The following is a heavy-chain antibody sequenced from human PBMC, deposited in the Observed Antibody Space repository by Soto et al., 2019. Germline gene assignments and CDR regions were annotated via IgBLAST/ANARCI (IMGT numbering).Heavy chain of an antibody. V-gene: IGHV3-23*01. Sequence: EVRLLESGGGLVQPGGSLRLSCSASGFTFNNYAMRWVRQAPGKGLEWVSAIGASGVTTNYKDSVKAGFTISRDNSKSTFYLQMDSLRVEDTAIYFCAKVFSTFYFDEWGQGTLVTVSS. J-gene: IGHJ4*02. CDR1: GFTFNNYA. CDR3: AKVFSTFYFDE. D-gene: IGHD2-2*01. CDR2: IGASGVTT.